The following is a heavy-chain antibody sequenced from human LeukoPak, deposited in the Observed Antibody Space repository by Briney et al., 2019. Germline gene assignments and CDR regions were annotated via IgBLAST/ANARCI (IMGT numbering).Heavy chain of an antibody. J-gene: IGHJ4*02. D-gene: IGHD3-10*01. CDR1: GFTFSSYA. CDR3: ARGPTPMVRGVSDY. Sequence: SCKASGFTFSSYAMHWVRQAPGKGLEWVAVISYDGSNKYYADSVKGRFTISRDNSKNTLYLQMNSLRAEDTAVYYCARGPTPMVRGVSDYWGQGTLVTVSS. V-gene: IGHV3-30-3*01. CDR2: ISYDGSNK.